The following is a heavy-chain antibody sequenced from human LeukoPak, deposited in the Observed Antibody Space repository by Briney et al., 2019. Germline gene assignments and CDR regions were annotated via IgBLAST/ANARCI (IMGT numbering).Heavy chain of an antibody. J-gene: IGHJ4*02. V-gene: IGHV3-53*01. CDR1: GLTVSSNC. Sequence: GGSLRLSCAASGLTVSSNCMSWVRQAPGKGLEWVSVIYSGDRTYYADSVKGRFTISRDSSKNTLYLQMNNLRVEDTAVYYCERVSMSQYWGQGTLVTVSS. CDR3: ERVSMSQY. D-gene: IGHD5/OR15-5a*01. CDR2: IYSGDRT.